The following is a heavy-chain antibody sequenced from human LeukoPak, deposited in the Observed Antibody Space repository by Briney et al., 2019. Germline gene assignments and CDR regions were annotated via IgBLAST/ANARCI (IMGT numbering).Heavy chain of an antibody. J-gene: IGHJ4*02. CDR2: VKTGEST. D-gene: IGHD4-11*01. Sequence: PSETLSLTCTVSGGSISSYYWSWIWQPPGKGLEWIGRVKTGESTNYNPSLKSRVTLSVDTSKNQFSLKLSSVIAADTAVYYCARLQGDYSFDYWGQGTLVTVSS. CDR3: ARLQGDYSFDY. V-gene: IGHV4-4*07. CDR1: GGSISSYY.